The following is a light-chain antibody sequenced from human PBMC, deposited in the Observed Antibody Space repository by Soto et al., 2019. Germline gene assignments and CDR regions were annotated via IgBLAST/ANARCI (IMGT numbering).Light chain of an antibody. Sequence: ESVLTHSPGTLSLSPGERATLSCRASQSVSSSYLAWYQQKPGQAPRLLIYGASSRATGIPDRFSGSGSGTDFTLTISRLEPEDFAVYYCQQYGSSLGLTFGGGTKV. J-gene: IGKJ4*01. CDR2: GAS. CDR3: QQYGSSLGLT. CDR1: QSVSSSY. V-gene: IGKV3-20*01.